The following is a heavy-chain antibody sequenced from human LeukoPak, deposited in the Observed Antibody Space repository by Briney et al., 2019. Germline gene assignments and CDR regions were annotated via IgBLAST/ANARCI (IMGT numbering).Heavy chain of an antibody. CDR1: GGSISSYY. CDR2: IYYSGST. V-gene: IGHV4-59*01. Sequence: SETLSLTCTVSGGSISSYYWSWIRQPPGKGLEWIGYIYYSGSTNYNPSLKSRVTISVDTSKNQFSLKLSPVTAADTAVYYCARIAPEWLLTSHFDYWGQGTLVTVSS. CDR3: ARIAPEWLLTSHFDY. D-gene: IGHD3-3*01. J-gene: IGHJ4*02.